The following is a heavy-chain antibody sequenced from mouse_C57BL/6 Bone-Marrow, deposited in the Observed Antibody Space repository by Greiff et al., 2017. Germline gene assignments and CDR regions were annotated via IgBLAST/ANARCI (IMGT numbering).Heavy chain of an antibody. Sequence: VQLQQPGAELVRPGASVRLSCKASGYSFTHFWVNWVKQRPGQGLEWLAMIHPSDSETRLNQKFKDKATLTVDKSSNTAYMQLASPTSEDSAVCYCARTLYGTRNYFDYWGQGTTLTVSS. D-gene: IGHD1-1*01. J-gene: IGHJ2*01. CDR1: GYSFTHFW. CDR3: ARTLYGTRNYFDY. V-gene: IGHV1S82*01. CDR2: IHPSDSET.